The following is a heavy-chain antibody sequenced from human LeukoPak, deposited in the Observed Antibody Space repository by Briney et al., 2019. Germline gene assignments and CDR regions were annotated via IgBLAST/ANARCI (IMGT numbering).Heavy chain of an antibody. Sequence: ASVKVSCKASGYTFTSYYMHWVRQAPGQGLEWMGIINPSGGSTSYAQKFQGRVTMTRDTSTSTVYMELSSLRSEDTAVYYCASTQPCGGDCYFSSYYYYYMDVWGKGTTVTVSS. CDR3: ASTQPCGGDCYFSSYYYYYMDV. J-gene: IGHJ6*03. D-gene: IGHD2-21*01. CDR2: INPSGGST. V-gene: IGHV1-46*01. CDR1: GYTFTSYY.